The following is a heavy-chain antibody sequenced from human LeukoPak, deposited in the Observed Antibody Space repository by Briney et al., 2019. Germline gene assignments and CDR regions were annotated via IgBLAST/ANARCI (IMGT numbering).Heavy chain of an antibody. CDR1: GFTFSSYW. CDR3: ARDRWGNYGDYAAFDL. Sequence: GGSLRLSCADSGFTFSSYWMHWVRQAPGKGLVWVSCINSDGNNTTYADSVKGRFTISRDNAKNMLYLQMNSLTAEDTAVYYCARDRWGNYGDYAAFDLWGQGTMVTVSS. J-gene: IGHJ3*01. V-gene: IGHV3-74*01. D-gene: IGHD4-17*01. CDR2: INSDGNNT.